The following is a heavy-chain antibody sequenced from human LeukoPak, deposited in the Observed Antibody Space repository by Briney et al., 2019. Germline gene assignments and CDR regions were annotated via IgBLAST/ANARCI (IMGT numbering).Heavy chain of an antibody. CDR3: AKADSSSWYKALDY. CDR1: GFTFSSYA. J-gene: IGHJ4*02. V-gene: IGHV3-23*01. D-gene: IGHD6-13*01. CDR2: ISGSGGST. Sequence: PGGSLRLSCAASGFTFSSYAMSWVRQAPGKGLEWVSAISGSGGSTYYADSVKGRFTISRDNPKNTLYLQMNSLRAEDTAVYYCAKADSSSWYKALDYWGQGTLVTVSS.